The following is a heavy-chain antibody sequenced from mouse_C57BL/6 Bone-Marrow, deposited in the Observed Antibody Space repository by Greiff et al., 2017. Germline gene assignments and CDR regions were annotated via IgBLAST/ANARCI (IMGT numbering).Heavy chain of an antibody. J-gene: IGHJ2*01. CDR2: IYPRSGNT. Sequence: VQLQQSGAELARPGASVKLSCKASGYTFTSSGISWVKQRTGQGLEWIGEIYPRSGNTYYNEKFKGKATLTADKSSSTAYMELRSLTSADSAVYFCARYDGYYFDYWGQGTTLTVSS. CDR1: GYTFTSSG. V-gene: IGHV1-81*01. D-gene: IGHD2-3*01. CDR3: ARYDGYYFDY.